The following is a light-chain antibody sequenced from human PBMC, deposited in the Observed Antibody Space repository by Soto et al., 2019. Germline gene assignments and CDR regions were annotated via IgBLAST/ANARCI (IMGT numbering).Light chain of an antibody. CDR3: CSYAAGQTLV. CDR1: SSDVGGYEY. Sequence: QSALTQPRSVSGSPGQSVTISCSGTSSDVGGYEYVSWYQQHPGKAPTLIIYHVAQRPSGVPDRFSASKSGTTASLTLSGLQAEDEAGYFCCSYAAGQTLVFGGGTKLTVL. CDR2: HVA. V-gene: IGLV2-11*01. J-gene: IGLJ2*01.